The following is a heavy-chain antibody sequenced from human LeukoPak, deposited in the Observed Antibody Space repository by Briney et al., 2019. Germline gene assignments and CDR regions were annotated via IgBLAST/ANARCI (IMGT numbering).Heavy chain of an antibody. Sequence: GGSLRLSCAASGFTFSSYSMNWVRQAPGKGLEWVSSISSSGSYIYYADSVKGRFTISRDNAKNSLYLQMNSLRVEDTAVYYCARGPITIFGVAPAWGQGTLVTVSS. J-gene: IGHJ5*02. CDR2: ISSSGSYI. CDR1: GFTFSSYS. D-gene: IGHD3-3*01. V-gene: IGHV3-21*01. CDR3: ARGPITIFGVAPA.